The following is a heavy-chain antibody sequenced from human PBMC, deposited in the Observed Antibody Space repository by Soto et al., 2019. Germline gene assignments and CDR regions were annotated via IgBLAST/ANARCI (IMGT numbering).Heavy chain of an antibody. CDR1: GFTFSNHA. V-gene: IGHV3-30-3*01. D-gene: IGHD6-19*01. CDR3: AKDQLAGTIDY. J-gene: IGHJ4*02. Sequence: PVGSLRLSCAASGFTFSNHAMHWVRQAPGKGLEWVALISYDGDNKYSADSVKGRFTISRDSSKNTLYLQMNSLRVEDTAMYYCAKDQLAGTIDYWGQGTLVTVSS. CDR2: ISYDGDNK.